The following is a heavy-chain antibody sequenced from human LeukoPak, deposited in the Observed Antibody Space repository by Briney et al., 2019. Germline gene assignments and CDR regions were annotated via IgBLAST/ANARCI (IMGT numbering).Heavy chain of an antibody. D-gene: IGHD3-22*01. CDR1: GFTFSSYG. V-gene: IGHV3-30*02. CDR2: IRWGGIIK. Sequence: PGGSLRLSCAASGFTFSSYGMHWVRQAPGKGLEWVAFIRWGGIIKYCADSVKGRFTISRDTSKNTLYLQMNSLRAEDTAVYYCARSKSYDSNGYYFDYWGQGTLFTVSS. J-gene: IGHJ4*02. CDR3: ARSKSYDSNGYYFDY.